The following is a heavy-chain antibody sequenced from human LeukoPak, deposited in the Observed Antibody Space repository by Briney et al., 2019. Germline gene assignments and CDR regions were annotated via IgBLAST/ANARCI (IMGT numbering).Heavy chain of an antibody. J-gene: IGHJ6*03. CDR2: IYSGGST. D-gene: IGHD3-10*01. CDR3: ARDAMVRGVITNASYLRGYYYYMDV. CDR1: GLTVSSNY. Sequence: GGSLRLSCAASGLTVSSNYMSWVRQAPGKGLEWVSVIYSGGSTYYADSVKGRFTISRDNSKNTLYLQMNSLRAEDTAVYYCARDAMVRGVITNASYLRGYYYYMDVWGKGTTVTVSS. V-gene: IGHV3-53*01.